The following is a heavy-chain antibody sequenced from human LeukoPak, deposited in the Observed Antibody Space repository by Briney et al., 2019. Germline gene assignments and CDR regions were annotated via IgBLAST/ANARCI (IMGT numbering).Heavy chain of an antibody. CDR2: IYNGGST. CDR3: AKAGFYYGSGNMSPLGIGYFTMDV. Sequence: GGSLRLSCAASGFTVSPKYISWLRQAPGKGLEWVSVIYNGGSTFYADSVKARFTISRDNSNNTLFLQMNGLRAEDTAVYYCAKAGFYYGSGNMSPLGIGYFTMDVWGQGTTVTVSS. J-gene: IGHJ6*02. V-gene: IGHV3-66*01. D-gene: IGHD3-10*01. CDR1: GFTVSPKY.